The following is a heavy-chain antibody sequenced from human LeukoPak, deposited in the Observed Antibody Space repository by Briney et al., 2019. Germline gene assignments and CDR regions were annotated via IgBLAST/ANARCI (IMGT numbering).Heavy chain of an antibody. CDR3: AITPTTVFWGGYYGRFDP. CDR1: GFTFSSYG. CDR2: IRYDGSNK. Sequence: GGSLRLSCAAFGFTFSSYGMHWVRQAPGKGLEWVAFIRYDGSNKYYADSVKGRFTISRDNSKNTLYLQMNSLRAEDTAVYYCAITPTTVFWGGYYGRFDPWAREPWSPSPQ. V-gene: IGHV3-30*02. D-gene: IGHD3-3*01. J-gene: IGHJ5*02.